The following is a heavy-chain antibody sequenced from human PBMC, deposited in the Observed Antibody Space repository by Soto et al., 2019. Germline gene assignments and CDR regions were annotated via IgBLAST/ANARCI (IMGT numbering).Heavy chain of an antibody. D-gene: IGHD3-22*01. J-gene: IGHJ5*02. CDR1: GYSITAGGYY. CDR3: ERMYSSGSGWLHP. V-gene: IGHV4-31*03. CDR2: FYSSGSI. Sequence: PXGSLSLTFSVSGYSITAGGYYWSWIRQHPGKGLEWIGSFYSSGSIIYNPSLKSRVSISGDTSRNQFSMTLTSVTAADTALYYCERMYSSGSGWLHPRGQGTLGTVSS.